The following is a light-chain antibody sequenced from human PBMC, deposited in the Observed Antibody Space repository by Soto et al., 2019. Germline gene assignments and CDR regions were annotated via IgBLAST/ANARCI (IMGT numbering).Light chain of an antibody. Sequence: EIVLTQSPATLSLSPGDRATLSYRASDNISTYLAWYQQRPGQAPSLLIHDASERATGIPARFSGSGSGTDLTLTISSLEPEDFDVYYCQQRHNWPLAWTFGQGTKVEI. CDR2: DAS. CDR3: QQRHNWPLAWT. CDR1: DNISTY. J-gene: IGKJ1*01. V-gene: IGKV3-11*01.